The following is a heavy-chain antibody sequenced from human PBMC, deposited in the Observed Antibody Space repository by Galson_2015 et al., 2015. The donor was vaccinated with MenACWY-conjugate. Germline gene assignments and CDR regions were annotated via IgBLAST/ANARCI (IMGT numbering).Heavy chain of an antibody. CDR3: ARDHYYDSSGYYSDAFDI. J-gene: IGHJ3*02. D-gene: IGHD3-22*01. Sequence: SEALSLTCTVSGGSISSYYWSWIRQPPGEGLEWIGSIYYSGSTYYNPSLKSRVTISVDTSKNQFSLKLSSVTAADTAVYYCARDHYYDSSGYYSDAFDIWGQGTMVTVSS. CDR2: IYYSGST. V-gene: IGHV4-39*07. CDR1: GGSISSYY.